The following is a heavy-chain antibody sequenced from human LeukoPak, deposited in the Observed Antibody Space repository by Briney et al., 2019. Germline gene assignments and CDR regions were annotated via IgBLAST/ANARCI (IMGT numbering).Heavy chain of an antibody. J-gene: IGHJ4*02. V-gene: IGHV3-21*06. CDR1: GFNFSSYS. D-gene: IGHD2-15*01. CDR2: ISSTSYI. Sequence: GGSLRLSCAASGFNFSSYSMNWVRQAPGKGLEWVSSISSTSYIYYADSVKGRFTISRDNSRNSLYLQMNSLRAEDTAVYYCARVSGSRGCFDYWGQGTLVTVSS. CDR3: ARVSGSRGCFDY.